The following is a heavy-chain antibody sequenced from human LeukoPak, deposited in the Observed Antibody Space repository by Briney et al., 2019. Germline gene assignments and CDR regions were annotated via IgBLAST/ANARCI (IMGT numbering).Heavy chain of an antibody. Sequence: GGSLRLSCAASGFTFSSYAMSWVRQAPGKGLEWVSAISGSGGSTYYADSVKGRFTISRDNSKNTLYLQMNSLRAEDTAVYYRAKDKNPVGGYFDYWGQGTLVTVSS. CDR3: AKDKNPVGGYFDY. V-gene: IGHV3-23*01. J-gene: IGHJ4*02. CDR1: GFTFSSYA. CDR2: ISGSGGST.